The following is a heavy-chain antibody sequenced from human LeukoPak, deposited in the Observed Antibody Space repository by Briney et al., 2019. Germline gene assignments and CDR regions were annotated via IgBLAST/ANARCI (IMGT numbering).Heavy chain of an antibody. CDR2: IYYTGNV. Sequence: PSETLSLTCTVSGDSLSSGSYYWTWLRQSPGKGLEWIGSIYYTGNVYYNPPLRSRFTISIDTTKNQFSLQINSVTAADTALYYCARPGYNSGWSWFFQYWGQGTLVTVSS. CDR3: ARPGYNSGWSWFFQY. J-gene: IGHJ1*01. D-gene: IGHD6-19*01. CDR1: GDSLSSGSYY. V-gene: IGHV4-39*07.